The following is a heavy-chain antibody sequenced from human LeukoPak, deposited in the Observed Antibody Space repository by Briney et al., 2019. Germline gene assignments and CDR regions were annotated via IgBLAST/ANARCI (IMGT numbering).Heavy chain of an antibody. D-gene: IGHD4-11*01. CDR2: IYTSGST. CDR1: GGSISSYY. CDR3: ARDLDYSNGFDY. V-gene: IGHV4-4*09. J-gene: IGHJ4*02. Sequence: PSETLSLTCTVSGGSISSYYWSWIRQPPGKGLEWIGYIYTSGSTNYNPSLKSRVTISVDMSKNQFSLKLSSVTAADTAVYYCARDLDYSNGFDYWGQGTLVTVSS.